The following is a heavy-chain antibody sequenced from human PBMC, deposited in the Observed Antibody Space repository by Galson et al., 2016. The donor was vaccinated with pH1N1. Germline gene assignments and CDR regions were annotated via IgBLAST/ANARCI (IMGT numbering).Heavy chain of an antibody. D-gene: IGHD3-10*01. Sequence: PALVKPTQTLTLTCTFSGFSINSSGMGVGWIRQPPGQALEWLAVLYWDDDKRYSLSLKSRLPISKDTSKNQVVLTITNMDPVDTGTYYFAHREVMITNAFDFWGRGTMVTVSS. CDR2: LYWDDDK. J-gene: IGHJ3*01. CDR3: AHREVMITNAFDF. CDR1: GFSINSSGMG. V-gene: IGHV2-5*02.